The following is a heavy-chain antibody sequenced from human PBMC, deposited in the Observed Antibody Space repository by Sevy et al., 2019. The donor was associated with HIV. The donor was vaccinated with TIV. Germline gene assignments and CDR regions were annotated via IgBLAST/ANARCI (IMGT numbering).Heavy chain of an antibody. J-gene: IGHJ3*02. Sequence: GGSLRLSCAASGFTFVTYAMNWVRQAPGKGLEWVSGVSGSGATTLYADSVKGRFPISRDNSKNTLYLQINSLIAEDTAVYYCAKDVYDSSGYYPMGAFDIWGQGTMVTVSS. D-gene: IGHD3-22*01. CDR1: GFTFVTYA. V-gene: IGHV3-23*01. CDR3: AKDVYDSSGYYPMGAFDI. CDR2: VSGSGATT.